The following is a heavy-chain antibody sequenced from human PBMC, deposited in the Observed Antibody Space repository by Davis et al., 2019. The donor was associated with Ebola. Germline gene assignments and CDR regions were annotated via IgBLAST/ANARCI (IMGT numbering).Heavy chain of an antibody. Sequence: SETLSLTCAVSGGSFSGYYWSWIRQPPGKGLEWIGEINHSGSTNYNPSLKSRVTISVDTSKNQFSLKLSSVTAADTAVYYCARVGYCTGGVCYFEGGNWFDPWGQGTLVTVSS. V-gene: IGHV4-34*01. J-gene: IGHJ5*02. D-gene: IGHD2-8*02. CDR1: GGSFSGYY. CDR2: INHSGST. CDR3: ARVGYCTGGVCYFEGGNWFDP.